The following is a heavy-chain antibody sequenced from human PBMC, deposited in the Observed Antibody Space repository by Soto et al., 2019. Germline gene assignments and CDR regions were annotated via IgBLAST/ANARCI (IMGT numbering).Heavy chain of an antibody. V-gene: IGHV3-33*01. CDR3: ARGSSSGWYYFFFDY. Sequence: QVQLVESGGGVVHPGRSLRLSCAASGFTFTTYGMHWVRQAPGKGLEWVAIIWYDGSYKYYADSVKGRFTISRDISNNTLYLPMNSLRDEDTAVYYCARGSSSGWYYFFFDYWGQGTLVTVSS. CDR1: GFTFTTYG. D-gene: IGHD6-19*01. J-gene: IGHJ4*02. CDR2: IWYDGSYK.